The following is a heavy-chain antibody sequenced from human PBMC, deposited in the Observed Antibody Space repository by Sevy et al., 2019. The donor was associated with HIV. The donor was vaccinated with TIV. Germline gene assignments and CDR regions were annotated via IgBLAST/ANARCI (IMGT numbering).Heavy chain of an antibody. J-gene: IGHJ4*02. V-gene: IGHV1-3*01. CDR3: ARGKGGIFGVVIGQFDD. D-gene: IGHD3-3*01. CDR1: GYTFSNNA. CDR2: VHAGNSHR. Sequence: ASVKVSCKASGYTFSNNAIHWVRQAPGQRLEWMGWVHAGNSHRKFPEKFQDRVTISRDTSATTVYMDLTSLTSEDTAIYYCARGKGGIFGVVIGQFDDWGQGTLVTVSS.